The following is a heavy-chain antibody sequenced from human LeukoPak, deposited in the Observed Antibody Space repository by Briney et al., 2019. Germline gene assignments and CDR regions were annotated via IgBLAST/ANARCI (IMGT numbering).Heavy chain of an antibody. Sequence: PGGSLRLSCAASGFTFSDYYMSWIRQAPGKGLEWVSYISSSGSTIYYADSVKGRFTISRDNAKNSLYLQMNSLRAEDTVVYYCARVRMTTVATLDYWGQGTLVTVSS. CDR3: ARVRMTTVATLDY. V-gene: IGHV3-11*01. CDR2: ISSSGSTI. CDR1: GFTFSDYY. D-gene: IGHD4-17*01. J-gene: IGHJ4*02.